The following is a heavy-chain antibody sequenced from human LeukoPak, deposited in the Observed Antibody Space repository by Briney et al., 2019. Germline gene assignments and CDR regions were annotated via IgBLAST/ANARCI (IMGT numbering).Heavy chain of an antibody. CDR1: GGSISSSGYY. J-gene: IGHJ4*02. V-gene: IGHV4-31*03. D-gene: IGHD3-22*01. CDR2: IYYSGTT. CDR3: AREDYYDSSGYLDY. Sequence: SQTLSLACTVSGGSISSSGYYWSWLRQHPGKGLERIGYIYYSGTTYYNPSPKSRVTISVDTSKNQFSLKLFSVTAAGTAVYYCAREDYYDSSGYLDYWGQGTLVTVSS.